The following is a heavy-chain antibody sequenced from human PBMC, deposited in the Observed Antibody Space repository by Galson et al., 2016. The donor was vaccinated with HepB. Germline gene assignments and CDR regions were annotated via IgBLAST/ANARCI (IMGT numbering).Heavy chain of an antibody. D-gene: IGHD5-24*01. Sequence: SLRLSCAASGFTFSNFAMHCVRQAPGKGLEWVAVISDDGSYKYYADSVKGRFTISRDNSKNTLYLQMNSLRAEDTAIYYCARDPNFYDRDGYSRHFDYWGQGTLVTVSS. V-gene: IGHV3-30*04. CDR1: GFTFSNFA. CDR3: ARDPNFYDRDGYSRHFDY. J-gene: IGHJ4*02. CDR2: ISDDGSYK.